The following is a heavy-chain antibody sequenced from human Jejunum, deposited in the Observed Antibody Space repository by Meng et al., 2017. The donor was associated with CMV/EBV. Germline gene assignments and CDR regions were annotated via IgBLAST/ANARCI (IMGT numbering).Heavy chain of an antibody. CDR3: ARECLAGACYSSGLVA. Sequence: QLVQSGPEVKKPGSSVKVSCKASGGTFSRDTITWVRQAPGQGLQWMGRIAPAFGTPNYAQQFQGRVSITADESTSTVYMELNSLISEDTALYYCARECLAGACYSSGLVAWGQGTLVTVSS. CDR2: IAPAFGTP. D-gene: IGHD2-21*02. V-gene: IGHV1-69*15. J-gene: IGHJ5*02. CDR1: GGTFSRDT.